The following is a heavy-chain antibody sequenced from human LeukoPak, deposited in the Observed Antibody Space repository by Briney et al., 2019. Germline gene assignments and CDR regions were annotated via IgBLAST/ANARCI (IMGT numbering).Heavy chain of an antibody. CDR3: AKKVSSSWKQTFDY. Sequence: GGSLRLSCAASGFTFSGYAMSWVRQAPGKGLEWVSAISGSGGSTYYADSVKGRFTISRDNSKNTLYLQMNSLRAEDTAVYYCAKKVSSSWKQTFDYWGQGTLVTVSS. V-gene: IGHV3-23*01. J-gene: IGHJ4*02. CDR1: GFTFSGYA. CDR2: ISGSGGST. D-gene: IGHD6-13*01.